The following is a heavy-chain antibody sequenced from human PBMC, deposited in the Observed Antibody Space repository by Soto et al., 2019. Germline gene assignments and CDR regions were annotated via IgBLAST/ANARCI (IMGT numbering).Heavy chain of an antibody. D-gene: IGHD3-22*01. V-gene: IGHV1-18*01. CDR1: GYTFTSYG. Sequence: ASVKVSCKASGYTFTSYGISWVRQAPGQGLEWMGWISAYNGNTNYARKLQGRVTMTTDTSTSTAYMELRSLRSDDTAVYYCARDRAMYYYDSSGYPNAFDSWGKGKMVTVSS. CDR2: ISAYNGNT. J-gene: IGHJ3*02. CDR3: ARDRAMYYYDSSGYPNAFDS.